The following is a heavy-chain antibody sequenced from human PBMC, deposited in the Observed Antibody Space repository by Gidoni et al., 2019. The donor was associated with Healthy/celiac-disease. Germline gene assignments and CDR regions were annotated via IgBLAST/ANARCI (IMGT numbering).Heavy chain of an antibody. CDR3: ARAELAYCGGDCYSHFDY. CDR1: GGSISSYY. Sequence: QVQLPESGPGLVTPSETLSLTCTVSGGSISSYYWSWIRQPPGKGLEWIGYIYYSGSTNYNPSLKSRVTISVDTSKNQFSLKLSSVTAADTAVYYCARAELAYCGGDCYSHFDYWGQGTLVTVSS. D-gene: IGHD2-21*01. V-gene: IGHV4-59*01. CDR2: IYYSGST. J-gene: IGHJ4*02.